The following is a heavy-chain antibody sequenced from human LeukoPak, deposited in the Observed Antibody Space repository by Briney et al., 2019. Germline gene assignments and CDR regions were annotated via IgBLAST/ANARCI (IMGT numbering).Heavy chain of an antibody. D-gene: IGHD4-17*01. J-gene: IGHJ4*02. Sequence: QTGGSLRLSCAASGFTFSSYWMSWVRQAPGKGLEWVANIKQDGSEKYYVDSVKGRFTISRDNAKNSLYLQMNSLRAEDTAVYYCARDDIFLDYGVDYWGQGTLVTVSS. CDR2: IKQDGSEK. CDR1: GFTFSSYW. CDR3: ARDDIFLDYGVDY. V-gene: IGHV3-7*01.